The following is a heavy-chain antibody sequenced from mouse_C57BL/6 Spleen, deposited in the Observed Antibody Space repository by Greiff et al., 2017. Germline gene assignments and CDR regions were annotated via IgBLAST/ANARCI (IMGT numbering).Heavy chain of an antibody. CDR1: GYAFTNSL. V-gene: IGHV1-54*01. D-gene: IGHD2-1*01. J-gene: IGHJ2*01. CDR3: ARSGYGNYEGDD. CDR2: INPGSGGT. Sequence: VMLVESGAELVRPGTSVKVSCKASGYAFTNSLLEWVKQRPGQGLEWIGVINPGSGGTNYNEKFKGKATLTADKSSSTAYMQLSSLTSEDSAVYICARSGYGNYEGDDWGQGTTLTVSS.